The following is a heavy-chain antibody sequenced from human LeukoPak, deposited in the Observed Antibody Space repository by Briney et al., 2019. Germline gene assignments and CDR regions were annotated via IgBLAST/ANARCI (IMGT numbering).Heavy chain of an antibody. CDR2: IRSKAYGGTT. J-gene: IGHJ1*01. Sequence: GGSLRLSCTASGFTFGDYAMSWVRQAPGKGLEWVGFIRSKAYGGTTEYAASVKGRFTISRDDSKSIAYLQMNSLKTEDTAVYYCTRDRSSGYGWYFQHWGQGTLVTVSS. CDR3: TRDRSSGYGWYFQH. V-gene: IGHV3-49*04. D-gene: IGHD3-22*01. CDR1: GFTFGDYA.